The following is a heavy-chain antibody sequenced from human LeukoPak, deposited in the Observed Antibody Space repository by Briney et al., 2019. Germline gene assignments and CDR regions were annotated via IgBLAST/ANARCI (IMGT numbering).Heavy chain of an antibody. J-gene: IGHJ4*02. CDR2: ISGSSSYI. V-gene: IGHV3-21*01. Sequence: GGSLRLSCAASGFTFSSYSMNWVRQAPGKGLEWVSSISGSSSYIYYADSVKGRFTISRDNAKNSLYLQMNSLRAEDTAVYYCASGLGPARFDYWGQGTLVTVSS. D-gene: IGHD3-16*01. CDR3: ASGLGPARFDY. CDR1: GFTFSSYS.